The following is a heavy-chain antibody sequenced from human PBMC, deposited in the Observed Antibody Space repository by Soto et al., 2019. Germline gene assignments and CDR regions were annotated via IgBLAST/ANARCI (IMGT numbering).Heavy chain of an antibody. Sequence: EPRSLTFSDSGACINNNVHHRSWSRQPPGKGLEWIGNTYYSGRTTYSPSLKSRLTISVDTSKKQFSLRLNSVTAADTAVYYCVKYYDSDVGTATTIGHWGQGTLVT. D-gene: IGHD5-12*01. CDR1: GACINNNVHH. CDR3: VKYYDSDVGTATTIGH. CDR2: TYYSGRT. V-gene: IGHV4-39*01. J-gene: IGHJ4*02.